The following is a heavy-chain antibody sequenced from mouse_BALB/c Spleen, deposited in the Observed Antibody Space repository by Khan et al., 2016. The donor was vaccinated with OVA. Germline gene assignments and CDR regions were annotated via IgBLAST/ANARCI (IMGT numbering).Heavy chain of an antibody. D-gene: IGHD2-2*01. J-gene: IGHJ3*01. CDR2: IDPENGNT. V-gene: IGHV14-1*02. CDR1: GFNIKDYY. Sequence: VRLQQSGAELVRPGALVNLSCKASGFNIKDYYMHWVKQRPEQGLVWIGRIDPENGNTIFYPKFQGKASITSDTSSNTAYLQLSSLTSEDTAVYCCARDGYAPWFAYWGQGTLVTVSA. CDR3: ARDGYAPWFAY.